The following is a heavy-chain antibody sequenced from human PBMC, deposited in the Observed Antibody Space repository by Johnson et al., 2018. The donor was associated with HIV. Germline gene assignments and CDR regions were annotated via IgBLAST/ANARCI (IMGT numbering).Heavy chain of an antibody. V-gene: IGHV3-13*01. D-gene: IGHD3-10*01. J-gene: IGHJ3*02. CDR3: TRGRGFGGPGSPGAFDM. Sequence: VQLVESGGGLVQPGGSLRLSCAASGFTFSSYDMHWVRQATGKGLEWVSAIGTAGDTYYPGSVTGRVTTSRDNAKNSLYLQMSSLRAVDTALYYCTRGRGFGGPGSPGAFDMWGQGTMVTVSS. CDR2: IGTAGDT. CDR1: GFTFSSYD.